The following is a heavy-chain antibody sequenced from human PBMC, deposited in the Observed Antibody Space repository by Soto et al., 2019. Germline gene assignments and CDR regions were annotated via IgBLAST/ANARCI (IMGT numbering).Heavy chain of an antibody. V-gene: IGHV4-4*02. Sequence: QVQLQESGPGLVKPSGTLSLTCAVSGGSISSSNCWSWVRQPPGKGLEWIGAIYHSGSTNYNPSLKRRVTIAVDKSKNQFSPKLSSVTAADTAGYYCASLQVQQERWDWYCVIWGRGTLVTFSS. CDR3: ASLQVQQERWDWYCVI. CDR1: GGSISSSNC. J-gene: IGHJ2*01. D-gene: IGHD1-1*01. CDR2: IYHSGST.